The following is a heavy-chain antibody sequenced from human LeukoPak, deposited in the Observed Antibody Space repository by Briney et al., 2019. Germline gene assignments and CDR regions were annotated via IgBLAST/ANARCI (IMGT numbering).Heavy chain of an antibody. D-gene: IGHD3-22*01. J-gene: IGHJ4*02. Sequence: GGSLRLSCAASGFTFSNAWMSWVRQAPGKGLEWVGRIKSKTDGGTTDYAAPVKGRFTISRDDSKNTLYLQMNSLKTEDTAVYYCTRFFDSSGYYYITLPPYFDYWGQGTLVTVSS. CDR1: GFTFSNAW. CDR2: IKSKTDGGTT. V-gene: IGHV3-15*01. CDR3: TRFFDSSGYYYITLPPYFDY.